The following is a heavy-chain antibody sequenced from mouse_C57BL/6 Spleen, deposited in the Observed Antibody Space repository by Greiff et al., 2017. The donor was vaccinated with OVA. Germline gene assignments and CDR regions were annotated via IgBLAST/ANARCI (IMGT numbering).Heavy chain of an antibody. Sequence: QVQLKESGAELVKPGASVKLSCKASGYTFTSYWMHWVKQRPGQGLEWIGMIHPNSGSTNYNEKFKSKATLTVDKSSSTAYMQLSSLTSEDSAVYYCARCYGNYEGWFAYWGQGTLVTVSA. CDR3: ARCYGNYEGWFAY. V-gene: IGHV1-64*01. CDR2: IHPNSGST. CDR1: GYTFTSYW. D-gene: IGHD2-1*01. J-gene: IGHJ3*01.